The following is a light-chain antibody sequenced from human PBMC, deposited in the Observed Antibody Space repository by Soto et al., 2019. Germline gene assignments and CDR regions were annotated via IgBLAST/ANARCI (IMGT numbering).Light chain of an antibody. CDR2: GAS. CDR3: QQANSFPLT. CDR1: QGLSSW. V-gene: IGKV1-12*01. Sequence: DIPMTQSPSSVSASVGDRVTITCRASQGLSSWLAWYQQKAGKAPKLLITGASSLHSGVPSRFSGSGSGTDFTLTITSLQPDDFATYYCQQANSFPLTFGGGTKVEIK. J-gene: IGKJ4*01.